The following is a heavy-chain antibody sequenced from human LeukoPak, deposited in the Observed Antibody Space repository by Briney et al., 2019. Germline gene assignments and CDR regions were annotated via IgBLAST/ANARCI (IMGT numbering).Heavy chain of an antibody. D-gene: IGHD3-22*01. CDR2: INPSGGST. Sequence: ASVKVSCKASGYTFTSYYMHWVRQAPGQGLEWMGIINPSGGSTSYAQKFQGRVTMTRDMSTSTIYMELSSLRSEDTAVYYCARGRTYDSSGYYYQYFDYWGQGTLVTVSS. J-gene: IGHJ4*02. V-gene: IGHV1-46*01. CDR3: ARGRTYDSSGYYYQYFDY. CDR1: GYTFTSYY.